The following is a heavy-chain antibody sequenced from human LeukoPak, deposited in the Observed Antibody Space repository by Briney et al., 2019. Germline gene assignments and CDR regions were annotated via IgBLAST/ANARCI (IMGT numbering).Heavy chain of an antibody. CDR2: ISSSGKTI. Sequence: PGGSLRLSCAASGFTFSSYSMNWVRQAPGKGLEWVAYISSSGKTIYYADCVKGRFTISSDNAKNSLYLQMNSLRGEDAAMYYCAGMSGVWIFDYWGQGTLVTVSS. CDR3: AGMSGVWIFDY. V-gene: IGHV3-48*04. J-gene: IGHJ4*02. D-gene: IGHD5/OR15-5a*01. CDR1: GFTFSSYS.